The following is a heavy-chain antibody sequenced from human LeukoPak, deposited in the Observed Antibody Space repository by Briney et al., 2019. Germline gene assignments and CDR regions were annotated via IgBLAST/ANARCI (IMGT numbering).Heavy chain of an antibody. J-gene: IGHJ4*02. D-gene: IGHD3-22*01. Sequence: GGSLRLSCAASGFTFSNYAMSWVRQAPGKGLEWVSNIRGSGDTTFYAESVKGRFIISRDNSKDTLFLQMNSLRVEDTAIYYCAKENQYDSSGYYCGPADYWGQGTLVTVSS. CDR1: GFTFSNYA. V-gene: IGHV3-23*01. CDR2: IRGSGDTT. CDR3: AKENQYDSSGYYCGPADY.